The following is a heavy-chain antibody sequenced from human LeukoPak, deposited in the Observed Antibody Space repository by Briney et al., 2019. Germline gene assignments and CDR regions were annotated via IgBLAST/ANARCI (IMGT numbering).Heavy chain of an antibody. V-gene: IGHV3-7*03. D-gene: IGHD6-19*01. Sequence: PGGSLRLSCAASGFTFSSYWMNWARQAPGKGLEWVASINHNGNVNYYVDSVKGRFTISRDNAKNSLYLQMSNLRAEDTAVYFCANRRSGWYYYFDYWGQGTLVTVSS. CDR3: ANRRSGWYYYFDY. CDR2: INHNGNVN. J-gene: IGHJ4*02. CDR1: GFTFSSYW.